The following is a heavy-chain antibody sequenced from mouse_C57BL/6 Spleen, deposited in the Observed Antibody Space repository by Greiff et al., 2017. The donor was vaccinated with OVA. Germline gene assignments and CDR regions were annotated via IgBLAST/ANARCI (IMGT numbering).Heavy chain of an antibody. CDR2: IDPSDSET. V-gene: IGHV1-52*01. Sequence: VQLQQPGAELVRPGSSVKLSCKASGYTFTSYWMHWVKQRPIQGLEWIGNIDPSDSETHYNQKFKDKATLTVDKSSSTAYMQLSSLTSEDSAVYYCARSGVVATPYAMDYWGQGTSVTVSS. J-gene: IGHJ4*01. D-gene: IGHD1-1*01. CDR3: ARSGVVATPYAMDY. CDR1: GYTFTSYW.